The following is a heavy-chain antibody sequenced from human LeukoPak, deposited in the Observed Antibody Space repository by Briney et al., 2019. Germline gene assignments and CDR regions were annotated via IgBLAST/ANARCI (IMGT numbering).Heavy chain of an antibody. J-gene: IGHJ3*02. CDR3: ARDKGYNWNYFAFDI. Sequence: GGSLRLSCAASGFTFSSYSMNWVRQAPGKGLEWVSSISSSSSYIYYADSVKGRFTISRDNAKNSLYLQMNSLRDEDTAVYYCARDKGYNWNYFAFDIWGQGTMVTVSS. CDR2: ISSSSSYI. D-gene: IGHD1-7*01. CDR1: GFTFSSYS. V-gene: IGHV3-21*01.